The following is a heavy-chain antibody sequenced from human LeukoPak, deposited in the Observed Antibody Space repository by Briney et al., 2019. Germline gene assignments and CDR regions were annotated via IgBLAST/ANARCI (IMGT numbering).Heavy chain of an antibody. CDR1: GGSIGSFY. V-gene: IGHV4-59*01. CDR2: IFYSGST. Sequence: PETLSLTCTVSGGSIGSFYWSWIRQPPGKGLEWVEYIFYSGSTNYNPSLKSRVTISVDNSNNQFSLKLTSVTAADTAVYYCARNLRMIGQDAFDIWGQGTMVTVSS. CDR3: ARNLRMIGQDAFDI. D-gene: IGHD3-22*01. J-gene: IGHJ3*02.